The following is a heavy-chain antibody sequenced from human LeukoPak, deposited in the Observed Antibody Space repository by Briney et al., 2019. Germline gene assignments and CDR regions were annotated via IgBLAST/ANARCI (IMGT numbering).Heavy chain of an antibody. V-gene: IGHV1-18*01. CDR3: ARDRPDIVATTYYFDY. CDR1: GYTFTSYG. Sequence: ASVKVSCKAPGYTFTSYGISWVRQPPGQGLEWMGWISTYNGNTNYAQKVQGRVTMTTDTSTSTAYMELRSLRSDDTAVYYCARDRPDIVATTYYFDYWGQGTLVTVSS. D-gene: IGHD5-12*01. J-gene: IGHJ4*02. CDR2: ISTYNGNT.